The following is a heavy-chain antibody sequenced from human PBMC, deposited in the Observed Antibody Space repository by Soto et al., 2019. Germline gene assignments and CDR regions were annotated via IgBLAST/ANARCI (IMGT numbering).Heavy chain of an antibody. J-gene: IGHJ5*02. D-gene: IGHD3-10*01. V-gene: IGHV3-23*01. CDR3: AKNVKWFGELFSWFDP. Sequence: GGSLRLSCAASGFTFSSYAMSWVRQAPGKGLEWVSAISGSGGSTYYADSVKGRFTISRDNSKNTLYLQMNSLRAEDTAVYYCAKNVKWFGELFSWFDPWGQGTLVTV. CDR1: GFTFSSYA. CDR2: ISGSGGST.